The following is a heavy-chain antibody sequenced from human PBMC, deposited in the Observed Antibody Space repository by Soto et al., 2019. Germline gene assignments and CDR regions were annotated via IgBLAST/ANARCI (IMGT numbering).Heavy chain of an antibody. V-gene: IGHV1-46*03. D-gene: IGHD6-6*01. CDR3: TRGLASGDY. J-gene: IGHJ4*02. CDR1: GYIFTNFY. CDR2: INPNGGST. Sequence: QVQLVQPGAEVKKPGVSVKFCCKASGYIFTNFYIHWVRQAPGQGLEWIGIINPNGGSTNYAQNFQGRVTMTRVTSTSTVYMDLSSLRSEDTAVYYCTRGLASGDYWGQGTLITVSS.